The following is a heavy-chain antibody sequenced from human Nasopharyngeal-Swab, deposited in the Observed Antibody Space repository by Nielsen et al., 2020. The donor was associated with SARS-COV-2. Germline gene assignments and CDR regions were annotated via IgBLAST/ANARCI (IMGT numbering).Heavy chain of an antibody. V-gene: IGHV4-59*08. CDR1: GGSISSYY. CDR2: IYYSGST. D-gene: IGHD3-3*01. CDR3: ARHHFQTIFGVVTSTWYFDY. J-gene: IGHJ4*02. Sequence: ESLKISCTVSGGSISSYYWSWIRQPPGKGLEWIGYIYYSGSTNYNPSLKSRVTISVDTSKNQFSLKLSSVTAADTAVYYCARHHFQTIFGVVTSTWYFDYWGQGTLVTVSS.